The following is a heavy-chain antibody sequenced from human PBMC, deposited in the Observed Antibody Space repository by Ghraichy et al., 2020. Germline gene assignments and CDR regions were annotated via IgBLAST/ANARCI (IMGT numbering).Heavy chain of an antibody. CDR2: INHSGST. CDR1: GGSFSGYY. V-gene: IGHV4-34*01. Sequence: SQTLSLTCAVYGGSFSGYYWSWIRQPPGKGLEWIGEINHSGSTNYNPSLKSRVTISVDTSKNQFSLKLSSVTAADTAVYYCAKRTITMVQGVIILVNAFDIWGQGTMVTVSS. D-gene: IGHD3-10*01. J-gene: IGHJ3*02. CDR3: AKRTITMVQGVIILVNAFDI.